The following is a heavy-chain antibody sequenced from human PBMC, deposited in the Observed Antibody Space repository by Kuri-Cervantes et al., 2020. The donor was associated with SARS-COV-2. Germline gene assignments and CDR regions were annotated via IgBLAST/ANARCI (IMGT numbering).Heavy chain of an antibody. CDR3: ARENPYCSGGSCYSGAFDI. CDR1: GFTFSSYG. D-gene: IGHD2-15*01. J-gene: IGHJ3*02. CDR2: IWYDGSNK. Sequence: GESRRISCAASGFTFSSYGMHWVLQAPGKGLEWVAVIWYDGSNKYYADSVKGRFTISRDNSKNTLYLQMNSLRAEDTAVYYCARENPYCSGGSCYSGAFDIWGQGTMVTVSS. V-gene: IGHV3-33*01.